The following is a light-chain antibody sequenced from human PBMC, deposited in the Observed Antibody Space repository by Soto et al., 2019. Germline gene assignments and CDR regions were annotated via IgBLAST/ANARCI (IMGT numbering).Light chain of an antibody. CDR1: QALNTR. V-gene: IGKV3-11*01. Sequence: EIVFTQCPATLSAFPGDRVTLSFRASQALNTRLAWYQHKPGQAPRLLIYLTSNRAAGVPSRFSAWGSETDFTLTISDVQPEDFAVYYCHQRQSWPRTFGQGTKVDIK. CDR2: LTS. CDR3: HQRQSWPRT. J-gene: IGKJ1*01.